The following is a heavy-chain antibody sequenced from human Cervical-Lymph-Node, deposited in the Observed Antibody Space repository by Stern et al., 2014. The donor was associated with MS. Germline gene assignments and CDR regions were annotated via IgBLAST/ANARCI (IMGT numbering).Heavy chain of an antibody. J-gene: IGHJ5*02. CDR1: GFSFDSYYW. CDR2: IYPSDSDI. Sequence: EVQLVESGAEVKKPGEALKIACKGYGFSFDSYYWIAWVRQLPGKGLEWMGIIYPSDSDIRYSPSFQGQVTISADKSITTAYLQWSSLKASDTAIYYCARLTGRWSNEGYLDPWGQGTLVTVSS. V-gene: IGHV5-51*03. D-gene: IGHD5-12*01. CDR3: ARLTGRWSNEGYLDP.